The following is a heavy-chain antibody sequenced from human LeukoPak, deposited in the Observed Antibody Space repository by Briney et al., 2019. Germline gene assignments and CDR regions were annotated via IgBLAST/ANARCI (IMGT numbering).Heavy chain of an antibody. V-gene: IGHV4-59*01. CDR3: ARDRLYCSGSSCHRAFDY. D-gene: IGHD2-15*01. CDR1: GGSISSYY. Sequence: PSETLSLTCTVSGGSISSYYWSWIRQPPGKGLEWIGYIPYSGSTNYNPSLKSRVTISVDTSKNQFSLKLSSVTAADTAVYYCARDRLYCSGSSCHRAFDYWGQGTLVTVSS. J-gene: IGHJ4*02. CDR2: IPYSGST.